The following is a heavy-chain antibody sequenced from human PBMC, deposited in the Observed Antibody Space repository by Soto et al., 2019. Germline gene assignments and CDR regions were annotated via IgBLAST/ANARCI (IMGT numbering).Heavy chain of an antibody. V-gene: IGHV1-18*04. J-gene: IGHJ4*02. D-gene: IGHD3-9*01. Sequence: ASVKVSCKASGYSFTSYGINWVRQAPGQGLEWMGWISAYNGNTNYAQNLQGRVTMTTDASTSTAYMELRSLRSDDTAVYYCARVDYDILTGYYATYFDYWGQGTLVTVSS. CDR2: ISAYNGNT. CDR1: GYSFTSYG. CDR3: ARVDYDILTGYYATYFDY.